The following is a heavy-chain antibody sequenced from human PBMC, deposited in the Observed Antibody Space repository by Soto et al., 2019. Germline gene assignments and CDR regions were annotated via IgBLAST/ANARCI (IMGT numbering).Heavy chain of an antibody. Sequence: GASVKVSCKASGYTFTSYGISWVRQAPGQGLEWMGWISAYNGNTNYAQKLQGRVTMTTDTSTSTAYMELRSLRSDDTAVYYCSSSAYYYYYGMDVWGQGTTVTVSS. J-gene: IGHJ6*02. D-gene: IGHD2-2*01. V-gene: IGHV1-18*01. CDR3: SSSAYYYYYGMDV. CDR2: ISAYNGNT. CDR1: GYTFTSYG.